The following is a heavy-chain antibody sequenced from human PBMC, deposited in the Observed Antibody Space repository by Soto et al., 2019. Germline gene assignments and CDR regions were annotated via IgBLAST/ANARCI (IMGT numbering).Heavy chain of an antibody. D-gene: IGHD6-6*01. CDR1: GFTLSGYA. J-gene: IGHJ6*03. CDR2: ISSNGVGA. CDR3: ARRARPDFYYMDV. V-gene: IGHV3-64*01. Sequence: LRLSCAASGFTLSGYAMDWVRQAPGKGLEYVSGISSNGVGAYYANSVQGRFTISRDNSKNTVYLQMGSLRPEDMAVYYCARRARPDFYYMDVWGKGTTVTVSS.